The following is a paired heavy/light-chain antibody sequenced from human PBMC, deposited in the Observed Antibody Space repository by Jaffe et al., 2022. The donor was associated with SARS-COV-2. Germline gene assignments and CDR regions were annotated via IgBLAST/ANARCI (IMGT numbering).Light chain of an antibody. Sequence: DIQMTQSPSSVSASVGDRVTITCRASQGISSWLAWYQQKPGKAPKLLIYAASSLQSGVPSRFSGSGSGTDFTLTISSLQPEDFATYYCQQANSFPPWTFGPGTKVDIK. CDR1: QGISSW. CDR2: AAS. CDR3: QQANSFPPWT. V-gene: IGKV1D-12*01. J-gene: IGKJ3*01.
Heavy chain of an antibody. Sequence: QVQLQESGPGLVKPSETLSLTCTVSGGSISSYYWSWIRQPPGKGLEWIGYIYYSGSTNYNPSLKSRVTISVDTSKNQFSLKLSSVTAADTAVYYCARSKSTGTTFWDYYYYGMDVWGQGTTVTVSS. V-gene: IGHV4-59*08. CDR2: IYYSGST. J-gene: IGHJ6*02. D-gene: IGHD1-1*01. CDR3: ARSKSTGTTFWDYYYYGMDV. CDR1: GGSISSYY.